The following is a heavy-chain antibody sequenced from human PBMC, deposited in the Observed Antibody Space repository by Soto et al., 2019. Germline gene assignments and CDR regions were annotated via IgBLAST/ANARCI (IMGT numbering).Heavy chain of an antibody. CDR2: ISSTSTYT. D-gene: IGHD6-19*01. CDR1: GFTFRSYA. V-gene: IGHV3-21*01. Sequence: LRLSCAASGFTFRSYAMNWVRQTQEKGLEWVSSISSTSTYTHYADSVKGRFTISRDNADNSLFLQMNSLRAEDTAIYYCARDLALAGNYWGQGAQVTVSS. CDR3: ARDLALAGNY. J-gene: IGHJ4*02.